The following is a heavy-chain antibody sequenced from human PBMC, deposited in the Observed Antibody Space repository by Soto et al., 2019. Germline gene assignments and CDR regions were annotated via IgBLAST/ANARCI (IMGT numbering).Heavy chain of an antibody. CDR3: ASTRGSSYDY. Sequence: EVQLVETGGGVIQPGGSLRLSCAASGFTVSGNYMSWVRQTPGKGLEWVSVIYNGGGTYYADAVKGRFTISRDNSKNTLYLQMNSLRAEDTAVYYCASTRGSSYDYWGQGTLVTVSS. J-gene: IGHJ4*02. D-gene: IGHD6-6*01. CDR1: GFTVSGNY. V-gene: IGHV3-53*02. CDR2: IYNGGGT.